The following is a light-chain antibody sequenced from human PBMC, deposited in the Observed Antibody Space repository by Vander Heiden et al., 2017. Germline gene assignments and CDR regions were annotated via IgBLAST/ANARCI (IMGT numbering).Light chain of an antibody. V-gene: IGLV3-21*04. Sequence: SYVLTQPPSVSVAPGETASIACVGNNMGTKGLHWYQQKPGQAPVVAIYDNSARPSGIPDRFSGSISGNTATLTISRVEAGDEADYYCQVWDSSTDQVIFGGGTKVTVL. CDR1: NMGTKG. CDR2: DNS. J-gene: IGLJ2*01. CDR3: QVWDSSTDQVI.